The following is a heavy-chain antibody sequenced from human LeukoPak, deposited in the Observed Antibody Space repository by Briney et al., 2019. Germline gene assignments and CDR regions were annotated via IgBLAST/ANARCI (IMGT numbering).Heavy chain of an antibody. CDR2: ITGSGGST. V-gene: IGHV3-23*01. J-gene: IGHJ4*02. CDR1: GFTFSGFA. Sequence: PGETLRLSCAASGFTFSGFAMSWVRQAPGKGLEWVSSITGSGGSTSYADSVKGRFTISRDNSKNTLYLQMNSLRAEDTAVYYCAKEHGDYYFDYWGQGTLVTVSS. D-gene: IGHD4-17*01. CDR3: AKEHGDYYFDY.